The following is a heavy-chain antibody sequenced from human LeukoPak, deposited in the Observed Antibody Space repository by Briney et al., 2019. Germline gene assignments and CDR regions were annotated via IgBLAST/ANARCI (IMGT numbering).Heavy chain of an antibody. J-gene: IGHJ6*03. CDR3: AKSASRLVSDYYYYMDV. CDR2: ISWDIGST. CDR1: GFTFDDYA. V-gene: IGHV3-43*01. D-gene: IGHD2/OR15-2a*01. Sequence: GGSLRLSCAASGFTFDDYAMHWVRQAPGKGLEWVSLISWDIGSTYYADSVKGRFTISRDNSKNSLYLQMNCLRTEDTALYYCAKSASRLVSDYYYYMDVWGKGTTVTVSS.